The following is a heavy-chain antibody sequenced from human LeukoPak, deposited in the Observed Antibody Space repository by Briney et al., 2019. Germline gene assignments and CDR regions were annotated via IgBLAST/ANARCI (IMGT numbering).Heavy chain of an antibody. D-gene: IGHD3-10*01. CDR2: INTDGSRT. CDR3: VRSMSCRNDF. CDR1: GFTFSNYW. V-gene: IGHV3-74*01. Sequence: GGSLRLSCAGSGFTFSNYWVHWVRQAPGKGLVWVSRINTDGSRTDYADPVRGRFTISRDNAKNTLSLQMNSLTAEDTAVYYCVRSMSCRNDFWGQGTLVTVSS. J-gene: IGHJ4*02.